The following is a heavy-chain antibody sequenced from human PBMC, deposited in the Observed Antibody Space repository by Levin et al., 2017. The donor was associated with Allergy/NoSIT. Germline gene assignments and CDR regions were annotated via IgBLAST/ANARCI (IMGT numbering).Heavy chain of an antibody. CDR1: GFTFSSYG. Sequence: GGSLRLSCAASGFTFSSYGMHWVRQAPGKGLEWVAVISYDGSNKYYADSVKGRFTISRDNSKNTLYLQMNSLRAEDTAVYYCWVVATISKGYFDYWGQGTLVTVSS. D-gene: IGHD5-12*01. J-gene: IGHJ4*02. CDR2: ISYDGSNK. CDR3: WVVATISKGYFDY. V-gene: IGHV3-30*03.